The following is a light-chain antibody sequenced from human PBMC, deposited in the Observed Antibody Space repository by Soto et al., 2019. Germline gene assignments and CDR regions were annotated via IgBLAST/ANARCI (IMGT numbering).Light chain of an antibody. CDR1: QSISSW. V-gene: IGKV1-5*01. CDR3: QQYNSQGT. CDR2: DAS. Sequence: DIQMTQSPSTLSASVGDRVTITCRASQSISSWLAWYQQKPGKAPKLLIYDASSLESGVPSRFSGSGSGTEFTLTISSLQPDDFATYYCQQYNSQGTFGQGTDWRL. J-gene: IGKJ5*01.